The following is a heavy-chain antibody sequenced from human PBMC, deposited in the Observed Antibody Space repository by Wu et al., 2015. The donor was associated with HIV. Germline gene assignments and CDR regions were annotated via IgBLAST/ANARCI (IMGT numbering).Heavy chain of an antibody. J-gene: IGHJ4*02. D-gene: IGHD3-10*01. Sequence: QVQLVQSGAEVKKPGSSVKVSCKALGGTFSNYAITWVRQAPGQGLEWMGGIIPMFGSGNNAQKFQGRVTITTDESTTTTYMELSNLRSEDTAVYYCARFGVRGVTPLGSDYWGQGTRGHRLL. CDR3: ARFGVRGVTPLGSDY. CDR1: GGTFSNYA. CDR2: IIPMFGSG. V-gene: IGHV1-69*05.